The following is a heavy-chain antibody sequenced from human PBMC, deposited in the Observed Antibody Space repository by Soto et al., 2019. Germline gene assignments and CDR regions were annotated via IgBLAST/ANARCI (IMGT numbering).Heavy chain of an antibody. V-gene: IGHV3-21*01. CDR1: GFTFSSYS. CDR2: ISDSGGYI. D-gene: IGHD3-10*01. J-gene: IGHJ4*02. CDR3: AREGGPGFGELLV. Sequence: GGSLRLSCAASGFTFSSYSMDWVRQAPGKGLEWVSSISDSGGYIYYADSVKGRFTISRANAKNSLFLQMDSLRVEDTAVYYCAREGGPGFGELLVWGQGAMVTVSS.